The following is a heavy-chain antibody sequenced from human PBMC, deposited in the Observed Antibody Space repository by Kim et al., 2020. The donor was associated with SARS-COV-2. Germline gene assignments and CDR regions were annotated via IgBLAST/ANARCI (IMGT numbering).Heavy chain of an antibody. CDR3: ARDPVRRDAYYFDC. V-gene: IGHV4-39*07. CDR1: GGSVSSNTNY. D-gene: IGHD3-16*01. Sequence: SETLSLTCTVSGGSVSSNTNYWGWIRQPPGMALEWIGTLYYSGKTYYNPSLKSRVTISLDTSKNQFSLKLSSVTAADTAVYFCARDPVRRDAYYFDCGGQGTLVTVSS. J-gene: IGHJ4*02. CDR2: LYYSGKT.